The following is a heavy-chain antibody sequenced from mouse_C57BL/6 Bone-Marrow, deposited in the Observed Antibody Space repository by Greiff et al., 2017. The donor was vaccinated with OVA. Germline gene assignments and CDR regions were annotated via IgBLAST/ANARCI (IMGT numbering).Heavy chain of an antibody. Sequence: QVHVKQPGAELVKPGASVKLSCKASGYTFTSYWMHWVKQRPGQGLEWIGMIHPNSGSTNYNEKFKSKATLTVDKSSSTAYMQLSSLTSEDSAVYYCARGGLRRFYAMDYWGQGTSVTVSS. V-gene: IGHV1-64*01. CDR3: ARGGLRRFYAMDY. J-gene: IGHJ4*01. CDR2: IHPNSGST. CDR1: GYTFTSYW. D-gene: IGHD2-4*01.